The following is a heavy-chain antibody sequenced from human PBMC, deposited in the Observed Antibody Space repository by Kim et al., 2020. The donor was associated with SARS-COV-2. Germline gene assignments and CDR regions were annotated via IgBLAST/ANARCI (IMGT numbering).Heavy chain of an antibody. V-gene: IGHV4-34*01. Sequence: SETLSLTCAVYGGSFSGYYWSWIRQPPGKGLEWIGEINHSGSTNYNPSLKSRVTISVDTSKNQFSLKLSSVTAADTAVYYCAKRQLGYYYYYGMDVWGQGNTVPVSS. CDR3: AKRQLGYYYYYGMDV. CDR1: GGSFSGYY. J-gene: IGHJ6*02. CDR2: INHSGST. D-gene: IGHD6-13*01.